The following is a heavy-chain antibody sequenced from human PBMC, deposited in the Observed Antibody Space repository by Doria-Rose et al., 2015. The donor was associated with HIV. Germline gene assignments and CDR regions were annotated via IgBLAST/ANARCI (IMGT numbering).Heavy chain of an antibody. D-gene: IGHD6-13*01. CDR3: ARIKSSRWYHKYYFDF. CDR1: GVSLSSPGMG. CDR2: IFSDDER. J-gene: IGHJ4*02. V-gene: IGHV2-26*01. Sequence: QITLKESGPVLVKPTETLTLTCTVSGVSLSSPGMGVSWIRQPPGKALEWLANIFSDDERSYKTSLKSRLTISRGISKSQVVLTMTDMDPVDTATYYCARIKSSRWYHKYYFDFWGQGTLVIV.